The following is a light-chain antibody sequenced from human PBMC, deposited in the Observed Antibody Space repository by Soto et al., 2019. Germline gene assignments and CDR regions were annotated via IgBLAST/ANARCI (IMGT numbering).Light chain of an antibody. J-gene: IGLJ1*01. CDR2: DVS. V-gene: IGLV2-14*01. CDR3: NSYTTSTTFV. Sequence: QSVLTQPASVSGSPGQSITISCTGTSSDIGTYNYVSWYQQHPGKAPKLMIYDVSNRPSGVSNRFSGSKSGSTASLTISGLQAEDEADYYCNSYTTSTTFVLGTGTKVTVL. CDR1: SSDIGTYNY.